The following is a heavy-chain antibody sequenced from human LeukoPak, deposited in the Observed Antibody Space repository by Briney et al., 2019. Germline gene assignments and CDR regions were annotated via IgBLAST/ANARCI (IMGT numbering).Heavy chain of an antibody. CDR2: ISGSGGST. D-gene: IGHD3-9*01. V-gene: IGHV3-23*01. CDR3: AKDLRLRYFTY. J-gene: IGHJ4*02. Sequence: GGTLRLSCAASGFTFSSYDMSWVRQAPGKGPEWVSTISGSGGSTYYADSVKGRFTISRDNSKNTLYLQMNSLRAEDTAVYHCAKDLRLRYFTYWGQGTLVTVSS. CDR1: GFTFSSYD.